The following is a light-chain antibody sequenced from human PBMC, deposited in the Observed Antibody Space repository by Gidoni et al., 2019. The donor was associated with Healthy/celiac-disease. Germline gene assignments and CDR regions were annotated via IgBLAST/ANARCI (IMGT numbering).Light chain of an antibody. CDR3: QQYYSYPLIT. V-gene: IGKV1-8*01. J-gene: IGKJ5*01. Sequence: ITCRARQGISSYLAWYQQKPGKAPKLLIYAASTLQSGVPSRFSGSGSGTDFTLTISCLQYEDFATYYCQQYYSYPLITFGQGTRLEIK. CDR2: AAS. CDR1: QGISSY.